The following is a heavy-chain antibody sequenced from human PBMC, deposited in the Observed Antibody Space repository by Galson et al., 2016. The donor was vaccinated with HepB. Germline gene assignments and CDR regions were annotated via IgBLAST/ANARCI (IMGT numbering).Heavy chain of an antibody. CDR3: VRDHSVVPETAYNWFDP. Sequence: SLRLSCAASGFAFRSHWMHWVRQAPGKGPVWVSRINSDGTISNYADSVKGRFTISRDNAKSTLYLEINSLRAEDTAVYYCVRDHSVVPETAYNWFDPWGQGTLVTVSS. J-gene: IGHJ5*02. V-gene: IGHV3-74*01. D-gene: IGHD2-15*01. CDR2: INSDGTIS. CDR1: GFAFRSHW.